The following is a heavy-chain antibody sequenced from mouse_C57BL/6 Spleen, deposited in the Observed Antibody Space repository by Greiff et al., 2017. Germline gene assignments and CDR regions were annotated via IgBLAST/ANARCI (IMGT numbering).Heavy chain of an antibody. CDR2: IDPSDSYT. CDR1: GYTFTSYW. D-gene: IGHD2-1*01. CDR3: ARSRPIYYGNYGGYFDV. J-gene: IGHJ1*03. Sequence: QVQLQQPGAELVMPGASVKLSCKASGYTFTSYWMHWVKQRPGQGLEWIGEIDPSDSYTNYNQKFKGKSTLTVDKSSSTAYMQLSSLTSEDSAVYYCARSRPIYYGNYGGYFDVWGTGTTVTVSS. V-gene: IGHV1-69*01.